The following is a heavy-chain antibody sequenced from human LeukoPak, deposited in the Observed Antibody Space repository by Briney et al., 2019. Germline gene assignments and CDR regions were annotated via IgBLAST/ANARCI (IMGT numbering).Heavy chain of an antibody. D-gene: IGHD3-10*01. J-gene: IGHJ3*02. CDR2: INPSVGGT. V-gene: IGHV1-46*01. CDR1: GYTFTSYY. Sequence: ASVKVSCKPLGYTFTSYYIHWVRQAPGQGLEWMGIINPSVGGTTYAQKFQGRVTMTRDTSTNTFNMELSSLRSEDTAVYYCARDLPKXYDSGXXAFDIWGQGTXLTVSS. CDR3: ARDLPKXYDSGXXAFDI.